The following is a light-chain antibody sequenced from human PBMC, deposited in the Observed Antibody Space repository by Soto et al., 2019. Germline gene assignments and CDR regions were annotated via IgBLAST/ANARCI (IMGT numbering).Light chain of an antibody. V-gene: IGLV1-40*01. CDR1: SSNLGSGFD. J-gene: IGLJ2*01. CDR3: QSYDSSLSGHVV. Sequence: QSGLTQPPSVSGAPGQRVTISCTGSSSNLGSGFDVQWYQQLPGTAPKLLIYYNDNRPSGVPDRFSGSKSGTSASLAITGLQADDEADYYCQSYDSSLSGHVVFGGGTKLTVL. CDR2: YND.